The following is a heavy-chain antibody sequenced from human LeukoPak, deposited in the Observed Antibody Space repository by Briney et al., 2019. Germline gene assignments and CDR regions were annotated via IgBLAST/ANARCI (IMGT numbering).Heavy chain of an antibody. V-gene: IGHV3-48*01. CDR2: ISSSGGTI. J-gene: IGHJ4*02. CDR3: AKAQWLAEFDY. D-gene: IGHD6-19*01. CDR1: GFTFSSYS. Sequence: GGSLRLSCAASGFTFSSYSMNWVRQAPGKGLEWISYISSSGGTINYADSVKGRFTISRDSAKNSLYLQMNSLRAEDTAVYYCAKAQWLAEFDYWGQGTLVTVSS.